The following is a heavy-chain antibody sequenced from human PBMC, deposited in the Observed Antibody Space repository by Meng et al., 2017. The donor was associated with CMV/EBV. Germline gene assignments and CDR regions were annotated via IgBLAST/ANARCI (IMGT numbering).Heavy chain of an antibody. Sequence: CKASGGTFSSYAISWVRQAPGQGLEWMGGIIPIFGTANYAQKFQGRVTITTDESTSKAYMELSSLRSEDTAVYYCAVTVDTAAYYFDYWGQGTLVTVSS. CDR2: IIPIFGTA. CDR1: GGTFSSYA. V-gene: IGHV1-69*05. J-gene: IGHJ4*02. CDR3: AVTVDTAAYYFDY. D-gene: IGHD5-18*01.